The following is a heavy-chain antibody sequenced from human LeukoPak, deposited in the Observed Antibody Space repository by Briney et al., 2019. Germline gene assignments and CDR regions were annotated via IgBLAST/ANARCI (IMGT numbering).Heavy chain of an antibody. J-gene: IGHJ5*02. CDR3: SRQRSGYDA. D-gene: IGHD5-12*01. Sequence: GGSLRLSCGASELAFKNVWMSWVRQAPGKGLEWVGRISSKSDGGTTDYAAPVKGRFTISRDNAKNSLYLQMNSLRAEDTAVYYCSRQRSGYDAWGQGTLVTVSS. CDR2: ISSKSDGGTT. V-gene: IGHV3-15*01. CDR1: ELAFKNVW.